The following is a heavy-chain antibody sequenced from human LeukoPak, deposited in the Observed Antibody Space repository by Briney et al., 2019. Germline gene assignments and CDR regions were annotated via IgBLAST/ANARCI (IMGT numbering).Heavy chain of an antibody. J-gene: IGHJ5*02. V-gene: IGHV4-4*07. CDR2: IYTSGST. CDR1: GGSISSYY. CDR3: ARDGGSGSYSLKWFDP. D-gene: IGHD1-26*01. Sequence: PSETLSLTCTVSGGSISSYYWSWIRQPAGKGLEWIGRIYTSGSTNYNPPLKSRVTMSVDTSKNQFSLKLSSVTAADTAVYYCARDGGSGSYSLKWFDPWGQGTLVTVSS.